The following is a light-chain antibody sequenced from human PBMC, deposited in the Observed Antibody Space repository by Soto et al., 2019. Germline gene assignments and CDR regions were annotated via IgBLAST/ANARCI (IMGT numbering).Light chain of an antibody. CDR2: LGS. Sequence: DIVMTQSPLSLPVTPGEPASISCRSSQSLLHSNGYNYLDWYLQKPGQSPQLLIYLGSNRASGVPARFSGSGSGTDFTLKISRVEAADVGVYYCMQALQTPCTFGQGTKLEIK. CDR3: MQALQTPCT. J-gene: IGKJ2*01. V-gene: IGKV2-28*01. CDR1: QSLLHSNGYNY.